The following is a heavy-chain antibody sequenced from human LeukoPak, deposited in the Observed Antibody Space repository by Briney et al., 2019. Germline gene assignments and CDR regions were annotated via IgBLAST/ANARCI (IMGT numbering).Heavy chain of an antibody. J-gene: IGHJ4*02. CDR3: ARDSGYCTTTNCFHPFDS. CDR2: IIPNSGAT. V-gene: IGHV1-2*02. CDR1: GYTFTGYH. D-gene: IGHD2-2*01. Sequence: GASVKVSCKASGYTFTGYHMHWVRQAPGQGLEWMGWIIPNSGATRFAQKFQGRVTMTRDTSISTAYVELSGLRSDDTAVYYCARDSGYCTTTNCFHPFDSWGQGTLVTVSS.